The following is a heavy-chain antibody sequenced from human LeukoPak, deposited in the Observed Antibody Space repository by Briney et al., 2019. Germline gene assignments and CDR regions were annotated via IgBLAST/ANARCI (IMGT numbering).Heavy chain of an antibody. CDR3: AKKWSGDYDSSGINDAFDI. CDR1: GFTFSSYE. CDR2: ISSSGSII. Sequence: GGSLRLSCAASGFTFSSYEMNWVRQAPGKGLEFISYISSSGSIIYYADSVKGRFTISRDNSKNTLYLEMNSLRPEDTAVYYCAKKWSGDYDSSGINDAFDIWGQGTMVTVSS. V-gene: IGHV3-48*03. D-gene: IGHD3-22*01. J-gene: IGHJ3*02.